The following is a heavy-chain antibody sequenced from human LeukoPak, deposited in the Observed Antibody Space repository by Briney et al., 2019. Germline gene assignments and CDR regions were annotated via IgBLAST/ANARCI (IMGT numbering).Heavy chain of an antibody. D-gene: IGHD4-17*01. CDR3: ARDIGDAAFH. Sequence: PGGSLRLSCAVSGFSVSSNYMNWVRQAPGKGLEWVSVMYAAGGTYYADSVKGRFTISRDNSKNTLYLQMNSLRAEDTAVYYCARDIGDAAFHWGQGTLVTVSS. CDR1: GFSVSSNY. J-gene: IGHJ4*02. V-gene: IGHV3-53*01. CDR2: MYAAGGT.